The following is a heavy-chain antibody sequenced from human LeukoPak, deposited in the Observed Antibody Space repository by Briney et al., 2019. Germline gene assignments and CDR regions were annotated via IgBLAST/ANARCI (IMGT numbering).Heavy chain of an antibody. CDR1: GFTFSSYG. CDR2: IWYDGSNK. D-gene: IGHD6-13*01. J-gene: IGHJ4*02. CDR3: ARDNGYSCSWTNY. V-gene: IGHV3-33*01. Sequence: PGGSLRLSCAASGFTFSSYGMHWVRQAPGKGLEWVAVIWYDGSNKYYADSVKGRFTISRDNSKNTLYLQMNSLRAEDTAVYYCARDNGYSCSWTNYWGQGTLVTVSS.